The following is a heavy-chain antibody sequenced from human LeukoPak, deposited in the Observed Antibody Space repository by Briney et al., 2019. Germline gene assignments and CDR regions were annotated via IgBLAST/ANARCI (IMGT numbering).Heavy chain of an antibody. CDR3: ARNFGYSGYDLNC. Sequence: PGRSLRLSCAASGFTFSDYAMHWVRQAPGKGLEWVSYISTWSTTIHYADSVKGRFSISRDNAKNSLYLQMNSLRAEDTAVYYCARNFGYSGYDLNCWGQGSLVIVSS. CDR2: ISTWSTTI. J-gene: IGHJ4*02. CDR1: GFTFSDYA. V-gene: IGHV3-48*01. D-gene: IGHD5-12*01.